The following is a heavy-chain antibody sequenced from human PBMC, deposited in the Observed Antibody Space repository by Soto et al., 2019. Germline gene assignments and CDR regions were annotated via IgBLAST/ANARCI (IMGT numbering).Heavy chain of an antibody. J-gene: IGHJ6*02. D-gene: IGHD3-10*01. Sequence: AGGSLRLSCAASGFTFSDYYMSWIRQAPGKGLEWVSYISSSGSTIYYADSVKGRFTISRDNAKNSLYLQMNSLRAEDTVVYYCARDHMVRAVIRYYYYYGMDVWGQGTTVTVSS. CDR3: ARDHMVRAVIRYYYYYGMDV. CDR1: GFTFSDYY. CDR2: ISSSGSTI. V-gene: IGHV3-11*01.